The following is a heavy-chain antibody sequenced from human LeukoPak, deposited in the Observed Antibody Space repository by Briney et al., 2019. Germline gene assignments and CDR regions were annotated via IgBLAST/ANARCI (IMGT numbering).Heavy chain of an antibody. D-gene: IGHD1-7*01. CDR2: LSYDGSNK. Sequence: GGSLRLSCAASGFTFSSYAMHWVRQAPGKGLEWVAVLSYDGSNKYYADSVKGRFTISRDNSKNTLYLQMNSLRAEDTAVYYCAKSDWELRAPSYSCGHWGQGTLVTVSS. CDR3: AKSDWELRAPSYSCGH. CDR1: GFTFSSYA. J-gene: IGHJ4*02. V-gene: IGHV3-30-3*01.